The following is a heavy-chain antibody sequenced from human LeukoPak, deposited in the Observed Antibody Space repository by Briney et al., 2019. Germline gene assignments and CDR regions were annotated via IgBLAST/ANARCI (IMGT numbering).Heavy chain of an antibody. CDR3: AHSKVVVTAISWYFDY. D-gene: IGHD2-21*02. CDR1: GFSLSTSGVG. J-gene: IGHJ4*02. CDR2: IYWNDDK. Sequence: SGPTLVNPTQTLTLTCTFSGFSLSTSGVGVGWIRQPPGKALEWLALIYWNDDKRYSPSLKSRLTITQDTSKNQVVLTMTNMDPVDTATYYCAHSKVVVTAISWYFDYWGQGTLVTVSS. V-gene: IGHV2-5*01.